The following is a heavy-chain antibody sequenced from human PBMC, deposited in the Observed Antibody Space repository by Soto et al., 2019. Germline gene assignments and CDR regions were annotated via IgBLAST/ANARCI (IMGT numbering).Heavy chain of an antibody. CDR3: ATGVDTAKSGY. CDR1: GFSFNYNH. Sequence: VQLVESGGDLIQPGGSLRLSCAASGFSFNYNHMTWVRQAPGRGPEWVSTVYYNGNTYHADSVKGRFTISRDTSKNMLYLQMNSLRAEDTAVYYCATGVDTAKSGYCGQGTRVTVSS. J-gene: IGHJ4*02. CDR2: VYYNGNT. V-gene: IGHV3-53*01. D-gene: IGHD5-18*01.